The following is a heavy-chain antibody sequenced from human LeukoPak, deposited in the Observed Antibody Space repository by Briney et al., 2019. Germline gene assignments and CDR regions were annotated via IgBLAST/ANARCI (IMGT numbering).Heavy chain of an antibody. CDR3: AKYRVVYYYYYMDV. D-gene: IGHD2-15*01. J-gene: IGHJ6*03. CDR2: ISGSGGST. Sequence: PGGSLRLSCAASGFTFSSYAMSSVLQAPGKGLEWVSAISGSGGSTYYADSVKGRFTISRDNSKNTLYLQMNSLRAEDTAVYYCAKYRVVYYYYYMDVWGKGTTVTVSS. V-gene: IGHV3-23*01. CDR1: GFTFSSYA.